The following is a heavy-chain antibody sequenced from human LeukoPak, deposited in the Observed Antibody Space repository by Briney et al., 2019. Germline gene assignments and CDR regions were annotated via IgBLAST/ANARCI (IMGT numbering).Heavy chain of an antibody. V-gene: IGHV6-1*01. CDR3: TRGYCGNYSCHHFDY. CDR1: GDSVSSNSAA. D-gene: IGHD2-2*01. CDR2: TYYRSKWYN. J-gene: IGHJ4*02. Sequence: SQTLSLTCAISGDSVSSNSAAWNWIRQSPSRGLEWLGRTYYRSKWYNGYAVSMKSRITVNPDTSKNQFSLQLNSVTPEDTAVYFCTRGYCGNYSCHHFDYWGQGTLVTVSS.